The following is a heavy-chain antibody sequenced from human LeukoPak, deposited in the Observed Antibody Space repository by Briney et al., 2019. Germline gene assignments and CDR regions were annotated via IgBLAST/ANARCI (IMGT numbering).Heavy chain of an antibody. CDR1: GGSISSYY. Sequence: SETLSLTCTVSGGSISSYYWSWIRQPPGKGLEWIGYIYYSGSTNYNPSLKSRVTISVDTSKNQFSLKLSSVTAADTAVYYCASGLVVVPAATSLGMDVWGQGTTVTVSS. J-gene: IGHJ6*02. D-gene: IGHD2-2*01. CDR3: ASGLVVVPAATSLGMDV. CDR2: IYYSGST. V-gene: IGHV4-59*12.